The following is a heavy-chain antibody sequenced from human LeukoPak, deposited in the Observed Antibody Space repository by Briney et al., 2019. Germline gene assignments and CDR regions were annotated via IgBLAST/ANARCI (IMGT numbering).Heavy chain of an antibody. CDR3: ARDPGGINSY. D-gene: IGHD1-26*01. J-gene: IGHJ4*02. CDR1: GFTFSSYG. Sequence: RGSLRLSCAASGFTFSSYGMHWVRQAPGKGLEWVAVIWYDGSNKYYADSGQGRFTISRENSKNTVYLQMNSLRAEDTAVYYCARDPGGINSYWGQGTLVTVSS. CDR2: IWYDGSNK. V-gene: IGHV3-33*01.